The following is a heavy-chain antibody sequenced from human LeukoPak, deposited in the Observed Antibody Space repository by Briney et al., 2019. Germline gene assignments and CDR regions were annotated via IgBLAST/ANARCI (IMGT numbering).Heavy chain of an antibody. CDR1: GGSLSGFF. CDR3: ARVSPNWNPPDY. Sequence: SETLSLTCTVSGGSLSGFFWSWIRQPPGKGLEWIGYVYNSGSADYNPSLKSRVTISEDTSNNQFSLKLKFVTAADTAVYYCARVSPNWNPPDYWGKGTMVTVSS. V-gene: IGHV4-59*12. CDR2: VYNSGSA. J-gene: IGHJ4*02. D-gene: IGHD1-1*01.